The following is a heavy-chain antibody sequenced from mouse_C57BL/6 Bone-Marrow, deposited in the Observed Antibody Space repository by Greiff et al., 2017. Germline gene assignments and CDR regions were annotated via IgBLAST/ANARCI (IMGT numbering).Heavy chain of an antibody. CDR2: IYPRSGNT. CDR3: ARRDTTVANY. D-gene: IGHD1-1*01. J-gene: IGHJ2*01. Sequence: VKLQQSGAELARPGASVKLSCKASGYTFTSYGISWVKQRTGQGLEWIGEIYPRSGNTYYNEKFKGKATLTADKSSSTAYMELRSLTSEDSAVYFCARRDTTVANYWGQGTTRTVSS. CDR1: GYTFTSYG. V-gene: IGHV1-81*01.